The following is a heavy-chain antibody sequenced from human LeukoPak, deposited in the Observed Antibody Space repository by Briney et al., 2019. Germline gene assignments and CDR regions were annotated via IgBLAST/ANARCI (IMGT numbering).Heavy chain of an antibody. CDR2: INHSGST. V-gene: IGHV4-34*01. J-gene: IGHJ6*02. D-gene: IGHD2-21*01. CDR3: ASLQIMWRARYGMDV. CDR1: GGPFSGYY. Sequence: SETLSLTCAVYGGPFSGYYWSWIRQPPGKGLEWIGEINHSGSTNYNPSLKSRVTISVDTSKNQFSLKLSSVTAADTAVYYCASLQIMWRARYGMDVWGQGTTVTVSS.